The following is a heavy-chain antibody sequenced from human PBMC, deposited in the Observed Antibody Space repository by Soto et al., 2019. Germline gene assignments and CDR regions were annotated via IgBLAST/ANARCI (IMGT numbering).Heavy chain of an antibody. CDR3: AKEDGAASKS. J-gene: IGHJ4*02. V-gene: IGHV1-69*04. Sequence: QVHLVQSGAEMKKPGSSVKVSCKVSGGDLRNSGISWVRQAPGQGLEWMGGIFPLLAMVDYSKKFQGRVTITADESTNTAYMDLGSLRSAATAVYYCAKEDGAASKSWGQGTLVIVSS. D-gene: IGHD1-26*01. CDR2: IFPLLAMV. CDR1: GGDLRNSG.